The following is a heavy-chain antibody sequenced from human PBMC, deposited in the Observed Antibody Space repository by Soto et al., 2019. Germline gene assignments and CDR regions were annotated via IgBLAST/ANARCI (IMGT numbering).Heavy chain of an antibody. CDR2: IKGDGSEK. CDR3: GRDEVRNGVGV. V-gene: IGHV3-7*01. Sequence: LRLSCVASGFTFTSYWMSWVRQAPGKGLEWVANIKGDGSEKRYVDSVKGRLTISRDNAKNSVYLQMNSLRVEDTALYYCGRDEVRNGVGVWGQGTTVTVSS. CDR1: GFTFTSYW. J-gene: IGHJ6*02.